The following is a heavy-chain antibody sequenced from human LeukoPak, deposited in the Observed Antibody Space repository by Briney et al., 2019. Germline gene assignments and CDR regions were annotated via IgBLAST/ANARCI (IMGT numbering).Heavy chain of an antibody. CDR3: ASEYSSSSHYFDY. Sequence: GGSLRLSCAASGFTFSSYWMSWVRQAPGKGLEWVANINQDGSQKYYVDSVKGRFTISRDNAKNSLYLQMNSLRAEDTAVYYCASEYSSSSHYFDYWGQGTLITVSS. D-gene: IGHD6-6*01. J-gene: IGHJ4*02. CDR2: INQDGSQK. V-gene: IGHV3-7*01. CDR1: GFTFSSYW.